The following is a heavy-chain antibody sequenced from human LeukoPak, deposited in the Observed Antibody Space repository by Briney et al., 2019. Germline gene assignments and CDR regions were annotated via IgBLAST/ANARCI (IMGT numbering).Heavy chain of an antibody. J-gene: IGHJ4*02. CDR2: IYYSGST. CDR3: ARQGGSGVNFDY. Sequence: PSETLSLTCTVSGGSISSGGYYWSWIRQHPGKGLEWIGYIYYSGSTNYNPSLKSRVTISVDTSKNQFSLKLSSVTAADTAVYYCARQGGSGVNFDYWGQGTLVTVSS. CDR1: GGSISSGGYY. V-gene: IGHV4-61*08. D-gene: IGHD2-15*01.